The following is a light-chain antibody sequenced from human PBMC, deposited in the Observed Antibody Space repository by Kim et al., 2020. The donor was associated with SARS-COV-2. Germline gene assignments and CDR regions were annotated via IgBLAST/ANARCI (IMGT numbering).Light chain of an antibody. V-gene: IGLV1-40*01. Sequence: GTISCTGSSSNIGAGYDVHWYQQLPGTAPKPLIYGNSNRPSGVPDRFSGSKSGTSASLAITGLQAEDEADYYCQSYDSSLSGSNVFGTGTKVTVL. CDR1: SSNIGAGYD. J-gene: IGLJ1*01. CDR3: QSYDSSLSGSNV. CDR2: GNS.